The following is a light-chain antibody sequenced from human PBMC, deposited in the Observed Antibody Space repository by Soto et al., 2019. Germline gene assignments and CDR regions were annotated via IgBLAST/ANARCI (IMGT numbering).Light chain of an antibody. V-gene: IGKV1-5*03. CDR2: KAS. J-gene: IGKJ1*01. CDR1: QSISSW. Sequence: DIQMTQSPSTLSASVGDRVTITCRASQSISSWLAWYQQKPGKAPKLLIYKASSLESGGPSRFSGSGSGTEFTLTISSLQPDVFATYCCQQYNSLRTFGQGTKVEIK. CDR3: QQYNSLRT.